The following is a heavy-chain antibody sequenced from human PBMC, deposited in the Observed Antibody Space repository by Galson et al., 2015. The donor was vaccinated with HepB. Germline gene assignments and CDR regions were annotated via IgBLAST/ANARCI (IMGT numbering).Heavy chain of an antibody. CDR2: ISGSGGST. D-gene: IGHD3-3*01. CDR1: GFTFSSYA. V-gene: IGHV3-23*01. CDR3: AKVPDYDFWSGYYGSSYFDY. Sequence: SLRLSCAASGFTFSSYAMSWVRQAPGKGLEWVSAISGSGGSTYYADSVKGRFTISRDNSKDTLYLQMNSLRAEDTAVYYCAKVPDYDFWSGYYGSSYFDYWGQGTLVTVSS. J-gene: IGHJ4*02.